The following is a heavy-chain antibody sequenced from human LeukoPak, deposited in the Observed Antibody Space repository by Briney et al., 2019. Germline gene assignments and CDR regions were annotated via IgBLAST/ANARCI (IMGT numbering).Heavy chain of an antibody. V-gene: IGHV4-30-2*01. CDR1: GGSISSGGYY. CDR2: IYHSGST. J-gene: IGHJ4*02. CDR3: ARGLGYCSSTSCYAHFDY. Sequence: PSETLSLTCTVSGGSISSGGYYWSWIRQPPGKGLEWIGYIYHSGSTYYNPSLKSRVTISVDRSKNQFSLKLSSVTAADTAVYYCARGLGYCSSTSCYAHFDYWGQGTLVTVSS. D-gene: IGHD2-2*01.